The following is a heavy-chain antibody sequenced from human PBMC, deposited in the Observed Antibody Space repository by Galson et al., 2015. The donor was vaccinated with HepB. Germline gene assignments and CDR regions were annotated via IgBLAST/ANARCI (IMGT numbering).Heavy chain of an antibody. D-gene: IGHD6-19*01. Sequence: SVKVSCKASGGTFSSYAISWVRQAPGQGLEWMGGIIPIFGTANYAQKFQGRVTITADESTSTAYMELSSLRSEDTAVYYCASRCSSGPGSRFDPWGQGTLVTVSS. CDR2: IIPIFGTA. CDR1: GGTFSSYA. V-gene: IGHV1-69*13. CDR3: ASRCSSGPGSRFDP. J-gene: IGHJ5*02.